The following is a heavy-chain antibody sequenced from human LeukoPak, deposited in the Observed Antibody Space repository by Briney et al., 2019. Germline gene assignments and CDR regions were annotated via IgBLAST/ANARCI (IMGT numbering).Heavy chain of an antibody. D-gene: IGHD6-19*01. CDR2: ISSGGSTT. Sequence: GGSLRLSCAASGFTFSDYYMSWIRQAPGKGLQWISFISSGGSTTNYADSVKGRFTISRDNAKNSLYLQMNSLRAEDTAVYYCARVRSNGWYFDYWGQGTLVTVSS. CDR3: ARVRSNGWYFDY. V-gene: IGHV3-11*01. CDR1: GFTFSDYY. J-gene: IGHJ4*02.